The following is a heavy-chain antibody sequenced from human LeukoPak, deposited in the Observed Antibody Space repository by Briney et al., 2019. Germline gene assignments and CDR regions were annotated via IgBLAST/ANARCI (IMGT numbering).Heavy chain of an antibody. CDR3: ARSARVWRIASLNWFDP. CDR2: MNPNSGNT. CDR1: GYTFTSYD. J-gene: IGHJ5*02. Sequence: ASVKVSCKASGYTFTSYDINWVRRATGQGLEWMGWMNPNSGNTGYAQKFQGRVTMTRNTSISTAYMELSSLRSEDTAVYYCARSARVWRIASLNWFDPWGQGTLVTVSS. V-gene: IGHV1-8*01.